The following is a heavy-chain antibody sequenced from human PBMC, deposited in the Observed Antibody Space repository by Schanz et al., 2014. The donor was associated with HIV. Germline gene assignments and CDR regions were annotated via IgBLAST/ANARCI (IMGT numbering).Heavy chain of an antibody. CDR2: ISYDGSNK. CDR3: AKDPGYCTSISCRRYWYFDL. CDR1: GFTFSSYG. Sequence: QVQLVESGGGVVQPGRSLRLSCAASGFTFSSYGMHWVRQAPGKGLEWVAVISYDGSNKYYADSVKGRFTISRDNSKNTLSLQMNSLRAEDTAVYYCAKDPGYCTSISCRRYWYFDLWGRGTPVSV. D-gene: IGHD2-2*01. V-gene: IGHV3-30*18. J-gene: IGHJ2*01.